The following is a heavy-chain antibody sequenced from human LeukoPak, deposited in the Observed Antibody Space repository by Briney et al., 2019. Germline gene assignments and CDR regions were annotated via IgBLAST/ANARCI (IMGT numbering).Heavy chain of an antibody. D-gene: IGHD3-22*01. J-gene: IGHJ6*02. CDR1: GGSISSYY. Sequence: SETLSLTCSVAGGSISSYYWTWIRQPPGKGLEWIGYIYYSGSTNHNPSLKSRVTISVDTSKNQFSLKLSSVTAADTAVYYCARSSSSGYLYYYYYYGMDVWGQGTTVTVSS. V-gene: IGHV4-59*01. CDR2: IYYSGST. CDR3: ARSSSSGYLYYYYYYGMDV.